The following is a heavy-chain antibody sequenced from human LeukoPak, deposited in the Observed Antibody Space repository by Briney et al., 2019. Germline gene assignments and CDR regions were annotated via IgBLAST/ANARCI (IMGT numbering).Heavy chain of an antibody. CDR3: ARVLAARRRNYYYMDV. V-gene: IGHV1-8*01. CDR2: MNPNSGNT. J-gene: IGHJ6*03. Sequence: ASVKVSCKASGYTFTSYDINWVRQATGQGLEGMGWMNPNSGNTGYAQKFQGRVTMTRNTSISTAYMELSSLRSEDTAVYYCARVLAARRRNYYYMDVWGKGTTVTVSS. CDR1: GYTFTSYD. D-gene: IGHD6-6*01.